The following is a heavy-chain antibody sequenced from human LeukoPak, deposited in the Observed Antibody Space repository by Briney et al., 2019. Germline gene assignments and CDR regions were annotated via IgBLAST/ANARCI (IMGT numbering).Heavy chain of an antibody. CDR2: FDPEDGET. V-gene: IGHV1-24*01. CDR1: VYTLTELS. CDR3: APKTYYYDSSGYLY. D-gene: IGHD3-22*01. J-gene: IGHJ4*02. Sequence: ASVKVSCKVSVYTLTELSMHWVRQAPGKGLEWMGGFDPEDGETIYAQKFQGRVTMTEDTSTDTAYMELSSLRSEDTAVYYCAPKTYYYDSSGYLYWGQGTLVTVSS.